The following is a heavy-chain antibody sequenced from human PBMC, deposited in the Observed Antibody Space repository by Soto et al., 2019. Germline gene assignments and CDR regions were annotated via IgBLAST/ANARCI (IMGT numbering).Heavy chain of an antibody. Sequence: QVQLVESGGGVVQPGRSLRLSCAASGFTFSSYGMHWVRQAPGKGLEWVAVIWYDGSNKYYADSVKGRFTISRDNSKNTPYLQMNSLRAEDTAVYYCAREVHGAAGSGEGDAFDIWGQGTMVTVSS. J-gene: IGHJ3*02. V-gene: IGHV3-33*01. D-gene: IGHD6-13*01. CDR3: AREVHGAAGSGEGDAFDI. CDR2: IWYDGSNK. CDR1: GFTFSSYG.